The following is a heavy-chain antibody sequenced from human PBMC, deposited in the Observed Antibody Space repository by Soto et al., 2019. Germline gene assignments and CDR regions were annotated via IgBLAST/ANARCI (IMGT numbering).Heavy chain of an antibody. Sequence: SETLSLTCTVSGGSINSHYCSWIRQPPGKGLERIGYTYYSWNTNYNPSLKSRVSMSVDTSKNQFSLKLVSVTAADTAVYYCARHFVAVVIQGWGYWGQGTLVTVSS. D-gene: IGHD3-10*01. CDR3: ARHFVAVVIQGWGY. CDR2: TYYSWNT. CDR1: GGSINSHY. J-gene: IGHJ4*02. V-gene: IGHV4-59*08.